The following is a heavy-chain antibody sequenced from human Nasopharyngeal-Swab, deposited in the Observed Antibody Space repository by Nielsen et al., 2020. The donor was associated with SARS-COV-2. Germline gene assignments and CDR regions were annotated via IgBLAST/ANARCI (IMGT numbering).Heavy chain of an antibody. J-gene: IGHJ5*02. CDR2: INPSGGST. D-gene: IGHD6-13*01. Sequence: ASVKVSCKASGYTFTSYYMHWVRQAPGQGLEWMGIINPSGGSTSYAQKFQGRVTMTRDTSTSTAYMELRSLRSDDTAVYYCARASIAAAGTGGDPWGQGTLVTVSS. CDR3: ARASIAAAGTGGDP. V-gene: IGHV1-46*01. CDR1: GYTFTSYY.